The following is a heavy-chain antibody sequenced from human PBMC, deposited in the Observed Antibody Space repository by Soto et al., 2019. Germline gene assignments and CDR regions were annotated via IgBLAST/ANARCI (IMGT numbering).Heavy chain of an antibody. CDR3: AKPHIVVVPAAMDYFDY. D-gene: IGHD2-2*01. J-gene: IGHJ4*02. CDR2: ISGSGGST. V-gene: IGHV3-23*01. CDR1: VFTFSSYA. Sequence: WWSLRLSCSASVFTFSSYAMSWFRQAPGKGLEWVSAISGSGGSTYYADSVKGRFTISRDNSKNTLYLQMNSLRAEDTAVYYCAKPHIVVVPAAMDYFDYWGQGTLVTVSS.